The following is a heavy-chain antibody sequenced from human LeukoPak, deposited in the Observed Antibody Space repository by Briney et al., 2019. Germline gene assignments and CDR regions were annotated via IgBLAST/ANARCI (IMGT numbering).Heavy chain of an antibody. CDR1: GFSFDHYA. CDR2: ISWNSGSI. Sequence: PGRSLRLSCAASGFSFDHYAMHWVRQAPGKGLEGVSGISWNSGSIGYADSVKGRFTISGDNAKNSLYLQMNSLRAEDMALYYCANDGSGRGFYYWGDRTPGTVSS. J-gene: IGHJ4*01. V-gene: IGHV3-9*03. CDR3: ANDGSGRGFYY. D-gene: IGHD6-19*01.